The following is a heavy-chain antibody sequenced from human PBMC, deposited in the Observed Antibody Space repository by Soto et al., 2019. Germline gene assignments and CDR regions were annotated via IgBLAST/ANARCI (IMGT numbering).Heavy chain of an antibody. V-gene: IGHV4-59*01. Sequence: LSLTCTVSGGSISSYYWSWIRQPPGKGLEWIGYIYYSGSTNYNPSLKSRVTISVDTSKNQFSLKLSSVTAADTAVYYCARRAYYYGSGSYNYYYGMDVWGQGTTVTVSS. J-gene: IGHJ6*02. CDR2: IYYSGST. CDR1: GGSISSYY. CDR3: ARRAYYYGSGSYNYYYGMDV. D-gene: IGHD3-10*01.